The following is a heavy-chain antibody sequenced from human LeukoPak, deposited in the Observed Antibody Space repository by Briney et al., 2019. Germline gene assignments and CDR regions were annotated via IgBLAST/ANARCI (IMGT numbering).Heavy chain of an antibody. CDR3: ARNPVAGYDAFDI. D-gene: IGHD6-19*01. CDR1: GYTFTSYD. Sequence: ASVKVSCKASGYTFTSYDINWVRQATGQGLEWMGWMNPNSGNTGYAQKFQGRVTMTTDTSKSTAYMELRSLRSDDTAVYYCARNPVAGYDAFDIWGQGTMVTVSS. CDR2: MNPNSGNT. V-gene: IGHV1-8*01. J-gene: IGHJ3*02.